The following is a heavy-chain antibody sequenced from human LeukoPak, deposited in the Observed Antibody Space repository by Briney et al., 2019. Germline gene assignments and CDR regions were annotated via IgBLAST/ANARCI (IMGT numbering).Heavy chain of an antibody. CDR1: GLILSNYA. D-gene: IGHD3-10*01. J-gene: IGHJ4*02. V-gene: IGHV3-23*01. Sequence: GGSLRLSCVVSGLILSNYAMTWVRQAPGKGLEWVSYISERGGSTTYSDSVKGRFTISRDSSLNTLYLQMNNLRAEDTAVYFCAKRGVVIRGILVIGYHQEAYHYDFWGQGVLVTVSS. CDR2: ISERGGST. CDR3: AKRGVVIRGILVIGYHQEAYHYDF.